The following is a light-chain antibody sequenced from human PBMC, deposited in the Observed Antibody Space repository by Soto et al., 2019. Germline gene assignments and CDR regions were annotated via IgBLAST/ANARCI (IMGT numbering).Light chain of an antibody. V-gene: IGKV1-5*01. Sequence: DIQMTQSPSTLSGSVGDRVTISCRASKNISSGLAWYQQKPGKAPTLLIYAASTLQSGVPSRFSGSGSGTEFTLTITSLQPDDFATYYCQQYDNYPLTFGGGTKVDIK. CDR2: AAS. J-gene: IGKJ4*01. CDR3: QQYDNYPLT. CDR1: KNISSG.